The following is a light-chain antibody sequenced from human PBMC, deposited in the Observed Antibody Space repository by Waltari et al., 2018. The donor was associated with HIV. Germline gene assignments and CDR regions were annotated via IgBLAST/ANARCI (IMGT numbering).Light chain of an antibody. CDR1: SSDAGDSPS. CDR3: CSYAGNYSYV. J-gene: IGLJ1*01. Sequence: QSALTQPRSAIGSAGTSVTLPCTGTSSDAGDSPSVYWYRQNPGEVAKLMIYAGSKRPSGVPDRVTGSRSGNTASLTISGLQAEDEADYFCCSYAGNYSYVFGSGSRVTVL. V-gene: IGLV2-11*01. CDR2: AGS.